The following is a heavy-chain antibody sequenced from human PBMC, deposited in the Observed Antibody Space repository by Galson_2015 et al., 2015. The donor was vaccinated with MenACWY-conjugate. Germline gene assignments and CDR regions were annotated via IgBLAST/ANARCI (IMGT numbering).Heavy chain of an antibody. D-gene: IGHD1-1*01. CDR3: AGGPPGTTTLNYDYYEMGV. CDR1: GETFSRFA. V-gene: IGHV1-69*13. CDR2: IIPDFGKS. J-gene: IGHJ6*02. Sequence: SVKVSCKASGETFSRFAISWVRQAPGQGLEWMGGIIPDFGKSTTPQKFLGRVTITEDESTSTAYMELSSLRSEDTAVYYCAGGPPGTTTLNYDYYEMGVWGHGTTVTVSS.